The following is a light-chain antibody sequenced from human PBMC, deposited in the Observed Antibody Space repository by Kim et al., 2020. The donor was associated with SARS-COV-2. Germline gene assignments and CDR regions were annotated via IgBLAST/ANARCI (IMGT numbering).Light chain of an antibody. CDR1: QRLGHRDGGSY. CDR3: LQGYHWPPWT. CDR2: RVS. V-gene: IGKV2-30*02. J-gene: IGKJ1*01. Sequence: AYISGRASQRLGHRDGGSYWNGCHQRPGQTPRSLIDRVSNRDPGVPDRCSGSGSGTELTLTISRVQDEDVGLYSCLQGYHWPPWTFGQGTKVDIK.